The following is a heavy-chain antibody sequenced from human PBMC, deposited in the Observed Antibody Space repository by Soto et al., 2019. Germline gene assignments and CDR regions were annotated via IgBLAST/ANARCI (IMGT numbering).Heavy chain of an antibody. J-gene: IGHJ5*02. V-gene: IGHV3-21*01. Sequence: PGGSLRLSCAASGFTFSSYSMNWVRQAPGKGLEWVSSISSSSSYIYYADSVKGRFTISRDNAKNSLYLQMNSLRAVDTAVYYCARDLKSLYDSSGYNTNWFDPWGQGTLVTVSS. CDR2: ISSSSSYI. CDR3: ARDLKSLYDSSGYNTNWFDP. CDR1: GFTFSSYS. D-gene: IGHD3-22*01.